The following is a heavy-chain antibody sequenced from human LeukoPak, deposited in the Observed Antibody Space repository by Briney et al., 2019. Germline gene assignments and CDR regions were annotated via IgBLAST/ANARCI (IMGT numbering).Heavy chain of an antibody. V-gene: IGHV4-59*05. Sequence: SETLSLTCTVSGGSISSYYWSWIRQPPGKGLEWIGSIYYSGNTCYNASLKSRVTISVDTSKNQFSLKLTSVTAADTAVYYCARAGFADYWGQGTLVTVSS. CDR3: ARAGFADY. CDR1: GGSISSYY. CDR2: IYYSGNT. D-gene: IGHD3-10*01. J-gene: IGHJ4*02.